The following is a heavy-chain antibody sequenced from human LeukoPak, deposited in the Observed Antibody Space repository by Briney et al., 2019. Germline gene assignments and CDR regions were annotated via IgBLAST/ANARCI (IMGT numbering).Heavy chain of an antibody. J-gene: IGHJ5*02. CDR2: ISGSGGSP. CDR1: GFTFSSYA. CDR3: AKGVTIFGVVGDNWFDP. D-gene: IGHD3-3*01. Sequence: PGGSLRLSCAASGFTFSSYAMSWVRQAPGKGLEWVSAISGSGGSPYYADSVKGRFTISRDNSKNTLYLQMNSLRAEDTAVYYCAKGVTIFGVVGDNWFDPWGQGTLVTVSS. V-gene: IGHV3-23*01.